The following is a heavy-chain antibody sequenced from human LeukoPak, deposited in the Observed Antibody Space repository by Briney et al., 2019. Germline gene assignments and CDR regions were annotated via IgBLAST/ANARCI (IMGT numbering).Heavy chain of an antibody. D-gene: IGHD3-22*01. V-gene: IGHV3-74*01. CDR1: GFTFSTYW. CDR2: IKSGGGT. Sequence: TGGSLRLSCAASGFTFSTYWMHWVRQAPGKGLVWVSRIKSGGGTNYADSVKGRFTISRDNAKKTVSLQMNSLRPEDTGVYYCARAPSEIGGYYPEYFRHWGQGTLVTVSS. CDR3: ARAPSEIGGYYPEYFRH. J-gene: IGHJ1*01.